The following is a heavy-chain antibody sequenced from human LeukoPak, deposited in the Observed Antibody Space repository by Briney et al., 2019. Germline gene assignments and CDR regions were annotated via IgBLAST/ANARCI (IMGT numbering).Heavy chain of an antibody. Sequence: ASVNVSCKASGYTFTSYDINWVRQATGQGLEWMGWMNPNSGNTGYAQKFQGRVTMTRNTSISTAYMELSSLRSEDTAVYYCARRIRSVGLPFDYWGQGTLVTVSS. V-gene: IGHV1-8*01. CDR1: GYTFTSYD. J-gene: IGHJ4*02. CDR3: ARRIRSVGLPFDY. D-gene: IGHD5-12*01. CDR2: MNPNSGNT.